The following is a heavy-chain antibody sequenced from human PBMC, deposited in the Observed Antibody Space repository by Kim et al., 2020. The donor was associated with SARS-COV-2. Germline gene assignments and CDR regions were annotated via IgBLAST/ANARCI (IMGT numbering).Heavy chain of an antibody. D-gene: IGHD3-22*01. V-gene: IGHV3-66*02. Sequence: GGSLRLSCTASGFTVTNTYIAWVRQAPGKGLEWVSILYTGDTANYAESVKGRFTVSRDTSKNTVSLQMSSLSSEASAVYYCARDNSRYHFYAMDVWGQGTMVVVS. CDR2: LYTGDTA. CDR1: GFTVTNTY. J-gene: IGHJ6*02. CDR3: ARDNSRYHFYAMDV.